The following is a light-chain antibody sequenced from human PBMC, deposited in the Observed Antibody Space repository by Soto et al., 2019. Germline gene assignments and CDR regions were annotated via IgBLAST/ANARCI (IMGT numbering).Light chain of an antibody. V-gene: IGKV3-11*01. J-gene: IGKJ4*01. Sequence: EIVLTQSPATLSLSPGETATLSSRASNSVSNYLAWYQQRPGQAPRLLIYDASNSATGIPARFSGSGSGTDFTLTIYSLETEDVAVYYCQQRSDWPLTCGGGTKVDIK. CDR1: NSVSNY. CDR3: QQRSDWPLT. CDR2: DAS.